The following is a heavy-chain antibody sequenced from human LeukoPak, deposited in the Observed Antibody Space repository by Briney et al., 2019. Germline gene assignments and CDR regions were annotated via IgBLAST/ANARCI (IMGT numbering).Heavy chain of an antibody. J-gene: IGHJ5*02. CDR1: GFTFNNYW. D-gene: IGHD3-16*01. CDR3: VRGGRRYNWFDP. V-gene: IGHV3-7*03. CDR2: IKQDGSEK. Sequence: GGSLRLSCAASGFTFNNYWMSWVRQAPGKGLEWVASIKQDGSEKDYVDSVKGRFTISRDNAQNSLYLQMNSLRVEDTAVYYCVRGGRRYNWFDPWGQGTLVTVSS.